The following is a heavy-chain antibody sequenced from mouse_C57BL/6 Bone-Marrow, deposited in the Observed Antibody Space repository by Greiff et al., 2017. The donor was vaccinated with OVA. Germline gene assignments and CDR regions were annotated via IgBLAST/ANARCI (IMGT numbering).Heavy chain of an antibody. Sequence: QVQLQQSGAELVKPGASVKISCKASGYTFTDYYINWVKQRPGQGLEWIGKIGPGSGSTYYNEKFKGKATLTADKSSSTAYMQLSSLTSEDSAVYFCARPPYYGSSYAYWYFDVWGTGTTVTVSS. CDR2: IGPGSGST. V-gene: IGHV1-77*01. D-gene: IGHD1-1*01. J-gene: IGHJ1*03. CDR1: GYTFTDYY. CDR3: ARPPYYGSSYAYWYFDV.